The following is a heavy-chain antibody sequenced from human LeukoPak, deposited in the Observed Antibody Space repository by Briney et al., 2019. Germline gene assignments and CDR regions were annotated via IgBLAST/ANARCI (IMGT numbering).Heavy chain of an antibody. J-gene: IGHJ4*02. CDR3: AKDRRPRTTYGGNSHFDY. D-gene: IGHD4-23*01. Sequence: PGGTLRLSCAASGITFSSYGMSWVRQAPGKGLEWVSSISSTGGTTYYADSVKGRFTISRDNSKNTLYLQMNSLRAEDTAVYYCAKDRRPRTTYGGNSHFDYWGQGTLVTVSS. V-gene: IGHV3-23*01. CDR2: ISSTGGTT. CDR1: GITFSSYG.